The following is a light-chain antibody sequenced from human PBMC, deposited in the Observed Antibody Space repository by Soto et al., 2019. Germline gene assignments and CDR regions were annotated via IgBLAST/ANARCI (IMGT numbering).Light chain of an antibody. V-gene: IGKV3D-15*01. J-gene: IGKJ4*01. CDR1: QTIHSN. CDR2: AAS. Sequence: EIVMTQSPATLSVSPGERATLSCRPSQTIHSNFAWYQQRPGQAPRPLIYAASTRATGIPARFSGNGFGTEFTLTISSLQSEDFAVYYCQQYSEWPLTFGGGTKVEIK. CDR3: QQYSEWPLT.